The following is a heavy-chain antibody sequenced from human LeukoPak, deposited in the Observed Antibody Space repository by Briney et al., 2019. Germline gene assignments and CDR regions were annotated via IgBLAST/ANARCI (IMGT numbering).Heavy chain of an antibody. Sequence: GESLKISCRGSGYFFTNYWIGWVRQMPGKGLEWMGIIYHGDTDTRYRPSLHGQVTISADKSINTAYLQWSSLRASDTAMYYCARRLESGYDLFEYWGQGNLGTVSS. CDR3: ARRLESGYDLFEY. V-gene: IGHV5-51*01. CDR1: GYFFTNYW. CDR2: IYHGDTDT. D-gene: IGHD5-12*01. J-gene: IGHJ4*02.